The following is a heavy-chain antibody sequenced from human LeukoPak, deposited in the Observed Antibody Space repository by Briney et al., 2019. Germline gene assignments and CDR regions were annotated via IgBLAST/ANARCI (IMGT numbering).Heavy chain of an antibody. D-gene: IGHD2-15*01. CDR1: GYTFTGYY. CDR3: ASDRAVGCSGGSCYLNDAFDI. J-gene: IGHJ3*02. V-gene: IGHV1-46*01. Sequence: ASVKVSCKASGYTFTGYYMHWVRQAPGQGLEWMGIINPGGGSTSYAQKFQGRVTMTRDMSTSTVYMELSSLRAEDTAVYYCASDRAVGCSGGSCYLNDAFDIWGQGTMVTVSS. CDR2: INPGGGST.